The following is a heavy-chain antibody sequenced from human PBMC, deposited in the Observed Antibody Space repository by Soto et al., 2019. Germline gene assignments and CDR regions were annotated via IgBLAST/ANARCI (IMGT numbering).Heavy chain of an antibody. CDR1: GFTFSSYA. V-gene: IGHV3-23*01. CDR2: ISGSGGST. J-gene: IGHJ4*02. D-gene: IGHD6-19*01. CDR3: LAQWLGSPY. Sequence: EVQLLESGGGLVQPGGSLRLSCAASGFTFSSYAMSWLRQAPGKGLEWVSAISGSGGSTYYADSVKGRFTISRDNSKNSLYLQRNSRRAEDTAVYYCLAQWLGSPYWGQGTLVTVSA.